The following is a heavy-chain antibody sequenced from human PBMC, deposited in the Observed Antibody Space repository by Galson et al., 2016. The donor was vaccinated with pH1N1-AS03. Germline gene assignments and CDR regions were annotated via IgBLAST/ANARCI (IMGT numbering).Heavy chain of an antibody. J-gene: IGHJ4*02. D-gene: IGHD3-9*01. CDR1: GDSVSSNSAA. CDR3: ARMHDLLTGFDF. CDR2: TYYRSQWYN. Sequence: CAISGDSVSSNSAAWNWIRQSPSRGLEWLGRTYYRSQWYNDYATSVKSRITINPDTSKNQFSLRLTSLTAAVTAVYYCARMHDLLTGFDFWGRGMLVTVSS. V-gene: IGHV6-1*01.